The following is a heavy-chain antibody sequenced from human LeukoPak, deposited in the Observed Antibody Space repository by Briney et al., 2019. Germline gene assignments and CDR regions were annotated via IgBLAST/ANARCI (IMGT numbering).Heavy chain of an antibody. CDR2: IGTYNGNT. CDR1: GYTFRNYE. V-gene: IGHV1-18*01. Sequence: ASVKVSCTASGYTFRNYEITWVRQAPGQGLEWMGWIGTYNGNTDYAQKFQGRVIMTADTSTTTAHMELRSLRSDDTAVYYCAGGRLKRVPFTKVAGALDYWGQGTRVTVSS. D-gene: IGHD6-19*01. J-gene: IGHJ4*02. CDR3: AGGRLKRVPFTKVAGALDY.